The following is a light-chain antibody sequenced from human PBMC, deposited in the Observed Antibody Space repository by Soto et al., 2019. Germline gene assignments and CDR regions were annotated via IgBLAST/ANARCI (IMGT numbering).Light chain of an antibody. CDR3: QHYVNWPLT. V-gene: IGKV3-15*01. Sequence: EIVMTQSPATRSPSPGQGATLFCXASQGIGDTLAWYQQKPGQTPRLLIYDTSIRATGVPARFSGSRSGAEFTLTISSLQSEDFAVYYCQHYVNWPLTFGGGTKVDNK. J-gene: IGKJ4*01. CDR2: DTS. CDR1: QGIGDT.